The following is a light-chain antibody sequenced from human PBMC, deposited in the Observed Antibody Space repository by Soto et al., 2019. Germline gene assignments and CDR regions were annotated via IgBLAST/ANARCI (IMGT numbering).Light chain of an antibody. J-gene: IGKJ4*01. Sequence: EIVMTQSPVTLSVSPGERATLSCRASQSVSGNLAWYQQKPGQAPSLLIYATSTRATGISARFSGSGSGTDFTLTISSLQSEDFALYYCQKYNKWPLTFGGGTKVEIK. CDR1: QSVSGN. V-gene: IGKV3-15*01. CDR2: ATS. CDR3: QKYNKWPLT.